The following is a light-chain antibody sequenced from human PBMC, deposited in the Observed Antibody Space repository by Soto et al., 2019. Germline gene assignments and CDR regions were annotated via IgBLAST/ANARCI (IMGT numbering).Light chain of an antibody. CDR3: QQRYNWPWT. V-gene: IGKV3-11*01. CDR1: QSVRNY. CDR2: DAS. Sequence: EIVLTQSPATLSLSPGERATLSCRASQSVRNYLAWYQQKPGQAPRLLIYDASNGATGIPARFSGSGSGTDCPLTISRLEPEDFAVYYCQQRYNWPWTFGQGTKVEIK. J-gene: IGKJ1*01.